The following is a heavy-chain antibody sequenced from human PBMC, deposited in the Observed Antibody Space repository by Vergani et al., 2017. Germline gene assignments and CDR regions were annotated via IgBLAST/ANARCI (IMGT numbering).Heavy chain of an antibody. D-gene: IGHD7-27*01. CDR3: ARMSLGFKRRWGGAFDI. V-gene: IGHV3-21*01. CDR1: GFTFSSYS. J-gene: IGHJ3*02. Sequence: EVQLVESGGGLVKPGGSLRLSCAASGFTFSSYSMNWVRQAPGKGLEWVSSISSSSSYIYYADSVKGRFTISRDNAKNSLYLQMNSLSAEDTAVYYCARMSLGFKRRWGGAFDIWGQGTMVTVSS. CDR2: ISSSSSYI.